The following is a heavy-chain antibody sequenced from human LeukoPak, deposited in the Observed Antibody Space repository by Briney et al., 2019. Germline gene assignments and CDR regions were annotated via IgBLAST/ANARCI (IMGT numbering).Heavy chain of an antibody. V-gene: IGHV4-59*01. Sequence: SETLSLTCTVSGDSISSYYWSWIRQSPGKGLEWIGNFYHSGGPNYNPSLKSRVTVSVDTSKNQFSLKLNSVTAADTAVYYCARMGPRFYYYYMDVWGKGTTVTVSS. CDR2: FYHSGGP. CDR1: GDSISSYY. CDR3: ARMGPRFYYYYMDV. D-gene: IGHD3-16*01. J-gene: IGHJ6*03.